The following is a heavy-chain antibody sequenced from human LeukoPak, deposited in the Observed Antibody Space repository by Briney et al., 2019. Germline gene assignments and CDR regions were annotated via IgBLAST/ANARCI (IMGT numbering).Heavy chain of an antibody. J-gene: IGHJ4*02. CDR1: GGSISSGSYY. CDR2: IYTSGST. CDR3: VRARSPQRALDY. Sequence: PSETLSLTCTVSGGSISSGSYYWSWIRQPAGKGLEWIGRIYTSGSTNYNPSLKSRVTIFIDTSKNQFSLKLNSVTAADTAVYYCVRARSPQRALDYWGQGTLVTVSS. V-gene: IGHV4-61*02. D-gene: IGHD1-14*01.